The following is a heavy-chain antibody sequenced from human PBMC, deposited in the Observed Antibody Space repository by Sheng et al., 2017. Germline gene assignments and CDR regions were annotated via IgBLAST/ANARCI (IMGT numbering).Heavy chain of an antibody. CDR2: IWYDGSNK. CDR3: ARDHGQYYYYGMDV. CDR1: GFTFSSYG. V-gene: IGHV3-33*01. Sequence: QVQLVESGGGVVQPGRSLRLSCAASGFTFSSYGMHWVRQAPGKGLEWVAVIWYDGSNKYYADSVKGRFTISRDNSKNTLYLQMNSLRAEDTAVYYCARDHGQYYYYGMDVWGQGTTVTVSS. J-gene: IGHJ6*02.